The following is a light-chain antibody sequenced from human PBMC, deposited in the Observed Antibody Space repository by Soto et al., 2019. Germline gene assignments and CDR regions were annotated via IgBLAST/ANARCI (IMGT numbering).Light chain of an antibody. CDR1: QTITSNF. J-gene: IGKJ3*01. CDR3: QQNGSSPPFT. CDR2: GAS. Sequence: EIVLTQSPGTLSLSPGERATLSCRASQTITSNFLAWYQQKPGQAPRLLMYGASSRATGIPDRFSGGGSETEFTLTTSRLQPEDFAVYYCQQNGSSPPFTFGPGTKVDIK. V-gene: IGKV3-20*01.